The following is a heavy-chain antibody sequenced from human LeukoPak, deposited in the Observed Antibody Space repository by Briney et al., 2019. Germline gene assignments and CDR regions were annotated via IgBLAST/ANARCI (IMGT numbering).Heavy chain of an antibody. CDR3: ALSYDYDHRDALDI. Sequence: GGSLRLSCAASGFTFSTHFIHWVRQGPGKGLVWVSRIGSDGSSASSADSVKGRFTIFRDKAKNTVLLQMYSLRAEDTAIYYCALSYDYDHRDALDIWGQGTMVTVSS. V-gene: IGHV3-74*01. J-gene: IGHJ3*02. CDR2: IGSDGSSA. CDR1: GFTFSTHF. D-gene: IGHD3-22*01.